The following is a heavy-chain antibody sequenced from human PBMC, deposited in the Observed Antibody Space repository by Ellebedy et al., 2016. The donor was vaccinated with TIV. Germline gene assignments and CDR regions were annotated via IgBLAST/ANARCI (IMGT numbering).Heavy chain of an antibody. Sequence: ASVKVTCKASGYTFTSYFMHWVRQAPGQGLEWMGIINPSAGSTRYEQKFQGRVTMTSDTPTSTGYMELRSLRSDDTAVYYCARVIGLLDCDGATCSPPPPLDYWGQGTLVTVSS. D-gene: IGHD2-21*01. J-gene: IGHJ4*02. V-gene: IGHV1-46*01. CDR1: GYTFTSYF. CDR3: ARVIGLLDCDGATCSPPPPLDY. CDR2: INPSAGST.